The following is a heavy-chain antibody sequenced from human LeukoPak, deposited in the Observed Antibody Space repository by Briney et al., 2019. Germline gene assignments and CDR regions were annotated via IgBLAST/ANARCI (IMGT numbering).Heavy chain of an antibody. CDR2: IYSSGNT. J-gene: IGHJ4*02. CDR1: GFTVSSNY. CDR3: ARLGAAAGVDY. Sequence: PGGSLRLSCAASGFTVSSNYMSWVRQAPGKGLEWVSVIYSSGNTYYADSVKGRFTISRDNSKNTLYLQMNSLRAEDTALYYCARLGAAAGVDYWGQGTLVTVSS. V-gene: IGHV3-53*01. D-gene: IGHD6-13*01.